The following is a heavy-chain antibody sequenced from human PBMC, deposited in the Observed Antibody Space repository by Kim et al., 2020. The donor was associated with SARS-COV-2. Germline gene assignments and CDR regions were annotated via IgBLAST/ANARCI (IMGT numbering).Heavy chain of an antibody. V-gene: IGHV7-4-1*02. CDR1: GYTFTSYA. J-gene: IGHJ3*02. D-gene: IGHD2-21*02. Sequence: ASVKVSCKASGYTFTSYAMNWVRQAPGQGLEWMGWINTNTGNPTYSQGFTGRFVFSLDTSVSTAYLQISSLKAEDTAVYYCARSLSGGDRLDAFDIWGQGTMVTVSS. CDR2: INTNTGNP. CDR3: ARSLSGGDRLDAFDI.